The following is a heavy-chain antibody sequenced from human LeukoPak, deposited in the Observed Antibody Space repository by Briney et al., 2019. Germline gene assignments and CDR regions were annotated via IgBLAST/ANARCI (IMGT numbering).Heavy chain of an antibody. Sequence: GGSLRLSCAASGFTFSGAAMHWVRQASGKGLEWVGRIRSKANSYATAYAASVKGRFTISRDDSKNTAYLQMNSLKTEDTAVYYCSHGDYVSGYWGQGTLVTVSS. J-gene: IGHJ4*02. CDR3: SHGDYVSGY. D-gene: IGHD4-17*01. CDR1: GFTFSGAA. CDR2: IRSKANSYAT. V-gene: IGHV3-73*01.